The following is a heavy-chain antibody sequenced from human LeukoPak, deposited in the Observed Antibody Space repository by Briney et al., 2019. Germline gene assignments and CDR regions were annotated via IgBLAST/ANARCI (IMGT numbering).Heavy chain of an antibody. CDR3: AKPHFDD. Sequence: GGSLRLSCAVSGFIVTGNYMTWVRLAPGKGLEWVSTIYSGGTTFYTDSVRGRFTISRDNSKNTLYLQMNSLRAGDTAVYYCAKPHFDDWGQGTLVTVSS. CDR2: IYSGGTT. J-gene: IGHJ4*02. CDR1: GFIVTGNY. V-gene: IGHV3-66*02.